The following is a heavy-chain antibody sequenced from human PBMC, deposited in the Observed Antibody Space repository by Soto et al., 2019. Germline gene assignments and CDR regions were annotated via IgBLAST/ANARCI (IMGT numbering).Heavy chain of an antibody. Sequence: GSLRLSCAASGFTVSSNYMSWVRQAPGKGLEWVSVIYSGGSTYYADSVKGRFTISRDNSKNTLYLQMNSLRAEDTAVYYCARDRSYDSSGYWDTWHYYFDYWGQGP. D-gene: IGHD3-22*01. V-gene: IGHV3-66*01. J-gene: IGHJ4*02. CDR1: GFTVSSNY. CDR3: ARDRSYDSSGYWDTWHYYFDY. CDR2: IYSGGST.